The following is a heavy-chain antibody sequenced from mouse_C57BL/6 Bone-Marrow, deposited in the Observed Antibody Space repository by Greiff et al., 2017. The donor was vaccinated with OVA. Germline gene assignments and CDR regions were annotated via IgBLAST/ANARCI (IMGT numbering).Heavy chain of an antibody. Sequence: EVKVVESGGDLVKPGGSLKLSCAASGFTFSSYGMSWVRQTPDKRLEWVATISSGGSYTYYPDSVKGRFTISRDNARNTLYLQMSSLKSEDTAMYYCAVNTTRGYFDYWGRGTSLTVSS. CDR1: GFTFSSYG. D-gene: IGHD1-1*01. V-gene: IGHV5-6*01. CDR3: AVNTTRGYFDY. J-gene: IGHJ2*03. CDR2: ISSGGSYT.